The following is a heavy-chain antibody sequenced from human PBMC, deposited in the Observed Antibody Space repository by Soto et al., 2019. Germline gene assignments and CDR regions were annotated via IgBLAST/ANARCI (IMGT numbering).Heavy chain of an antibody. CDR1: GGSISSYY. V-gene: IGHV4-59*01. CDR3: ARVRGVNGAFDI. D-gene: IGHD3-10*01. CDR2: IYYSGST. Sequence: QVQLQESGPGLVKPSETLSLTCTVSGGSISSYYWSWIRQPPGKGLEWIGYIYYSGSTNYNPSLKSRVTISVDTSKNQFSLKLSSVTDADTAVYYCARVRGVNGAFDIWGQGTMVTVSS. J-gene: IGHJ3*02.